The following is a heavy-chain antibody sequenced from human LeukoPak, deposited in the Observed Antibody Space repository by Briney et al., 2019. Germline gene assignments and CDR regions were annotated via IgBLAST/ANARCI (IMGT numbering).Heavy chain of an antibody. CDR2: ISAYNGNT. J-gene: IGHJ6*03. V-gene: IGHV1-18*01. D-gene: IGHD2-2*01. CDR3: AREVYYCSSTSCYYYYYMDV. CDR1: GYTFTSYG. Sequence: ASVKVSCKASGYTFTSYGISWVRQAPGQGLEWMGWISAYNGNTNYAQKLQGRVTMTTDTSTSKAYMELRSLRSDDTAVYYCAREVYYCSSTSCYYYYYMDVWGKGTTVTVPS.